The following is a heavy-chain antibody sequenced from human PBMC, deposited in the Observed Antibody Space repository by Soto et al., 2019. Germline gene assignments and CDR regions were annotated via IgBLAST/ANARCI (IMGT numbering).Heavy chain of an antibody. D-gene: IGHD3-22*01. Sequence: GASVKVSCKASGYTFTSYGISWVRQAPGQGLEWMGWISAYNGNTNYAQKLQGRVTMTTDTSTSTAYMGLRSLRSDDTAVYYCARVRVTMIVVVITPDGAFDIWGQGTMVTVSS. V-gene: IGHV1-18*04. CDR3: ARVRVTMIVVVITPDGAFDI. CDR1: GYTFTSYG. CDR2: ISAYNGNT. J-gene: IGHJ3*02.